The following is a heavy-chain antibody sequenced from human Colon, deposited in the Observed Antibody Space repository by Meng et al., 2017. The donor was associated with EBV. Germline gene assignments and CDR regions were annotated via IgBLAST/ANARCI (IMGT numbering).Heavy chain of an antibody. V-gene: IGHV4-30-4*01. Sequence: VQLQESGPGLVKPSQTLSLTCTVSGGSISSGDYYWSWIRQPPGKGLEWIGYIYYSGSTHYNPSLKSRVTISVDTSKNQFSLKVSSMTAADTAVYYCARQATGYCSGGSCYSGSIFDYWRQGTLVTVSS. D-gene: IGHD2-15*01. CDR3: ARQATGYCSGGSCYSGSIFDY. J-gene: IGHJ4*02. CDR1: GGSISSGDYY. CDR2: IYYSGST.